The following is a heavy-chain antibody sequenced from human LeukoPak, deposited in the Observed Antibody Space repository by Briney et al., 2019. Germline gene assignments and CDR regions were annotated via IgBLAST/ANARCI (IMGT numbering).Heavy chain of an antibody. D-gene: IGHD6-19*01. CDR2: INHSGST. J-gene: IGHJ4*02. Sequence: PSETLSLTCAVYGGSFSGYYWSWNRQPPGKGLEWIGEINHSGSTNYNPSLKSRVTISVDTSKNQFSLKLSSVTAADTAVYYCATRSGQWGQGTLVTVSS. V-gene: IGHV4-34*01. CDR3: ATRSGQ. CDR1: GGSFSGYY.